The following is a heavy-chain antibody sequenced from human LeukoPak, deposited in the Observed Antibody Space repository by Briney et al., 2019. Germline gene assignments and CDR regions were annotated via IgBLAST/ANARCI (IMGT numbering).Heavy chain of an antibody. D-gene: IGHD4-23*01. CDR1: GGTFSSYA. CDR2: IISIFGTA. Sequence: ASVKVSCKASGGTFSSYAISWVRQAPGQGLEWMGGIISIFGTANYAQKFQGRVTITADESTSTAYMELSSLRSEDTAVYYCAREDYGGNSPHFDYWGQGTLVTVSS. CDR3: AREDYGGNSPHFDY. V-gene: IGHV1-69*13. J-gene: IGHJ4*02.